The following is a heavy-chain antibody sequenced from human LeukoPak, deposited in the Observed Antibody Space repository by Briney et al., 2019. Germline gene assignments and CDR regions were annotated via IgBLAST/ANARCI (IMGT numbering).Heavy chain of an antibody. CDR2: ISSSSSYI. D-gene: IGHD3-16*01. Sequence: GGSLRLSCAASGFTFSSYSMNWVRQAPGKGLEWVPSISSSSSYIYYADSVKGRFTISRDNAKNSLYLQMNSLRAEDTAAYYCAGTTLGGGYYFDYWGQGTLVTVSS. CDR3: AGTTLGGGYYFDY. CDR1: GFTFSSYS. J-gene: IGHJ4*02. V-gene: IGHV3-21*01.